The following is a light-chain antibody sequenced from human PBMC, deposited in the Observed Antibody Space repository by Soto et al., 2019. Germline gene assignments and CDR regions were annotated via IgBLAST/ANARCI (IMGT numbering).Light chain of an antibody. CDR3: QQGGGSLWT. CDR2: GAS. CDR1: QAVGSSL. Sequence: EIVLTQSPGTLSLSPGERATLSCRASQAVGSSLLAWYQQKPGQAPRLVIYGASSRATGIPDRFSGSGSGTDFTLTISRLEPEDFAVYYCQQGGGSLWTFGQGTKVEIK. J-gene: IGKJ1*01. V-gene: IGKV3-20*01.